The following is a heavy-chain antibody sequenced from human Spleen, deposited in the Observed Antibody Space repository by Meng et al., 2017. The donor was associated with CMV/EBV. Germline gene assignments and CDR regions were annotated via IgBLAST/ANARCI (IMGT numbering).Heavy chain of an antibody. CDR3: ASPQYGP. CDR1: GGSFSGYY. V-gene: IGHV4-34*01. D-gene: IGHD4-17*01. CDR2: INHSGST. J-gene: IGHJ5*02. Sequence: SGTLHLTCAGYGGSFSGYYWGWIRQPPGKGLEWIGEINHSGSTNYNPSLKSRVTISVDTSKNQFSLKLSSVTAADTAVYYCASPQYGPWGQGTLVTVSS.